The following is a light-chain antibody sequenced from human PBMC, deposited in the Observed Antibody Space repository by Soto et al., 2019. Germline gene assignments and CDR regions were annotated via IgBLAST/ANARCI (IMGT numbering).Light chain of an antibody. Sequence: EIVMTKSPATLSVAPGERVTLSCRASQSVSSNLAWYQQKVGQAPRLLIYGASTRATGIPARFSGGGSGTEFAVTIGCLKSEDFAVYYCQHRSNWPRTFGPGTRLEIK. V-gene: IGKV3-15*01. CDR3: QHRSNWPRT. CDR2: GAS. CDR1: QSVSSN. J-gene: IGKJ5*01.